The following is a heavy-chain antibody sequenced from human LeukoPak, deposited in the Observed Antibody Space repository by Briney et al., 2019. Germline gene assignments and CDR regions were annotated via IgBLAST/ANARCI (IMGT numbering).Heavy chain of an antibody. V-gene: IGHV4-59*12. J-gene: IGHJ4*02. CDR1: GGSISSYY. CDR2: IYYSGST. CDR3: ASGLYGSGRGGFGY. D-gene: IGHD3-10*01. Sequence: PSETLSLTCTVSGGSISSYYWSWIRQPPGKGLEWIGYIYYSGSTNYNPSLKSRITISVDTSKNQFSLKLSSVTAADTAVYYCASGLYGSGRGGFGYWGQGTLVTVSS.